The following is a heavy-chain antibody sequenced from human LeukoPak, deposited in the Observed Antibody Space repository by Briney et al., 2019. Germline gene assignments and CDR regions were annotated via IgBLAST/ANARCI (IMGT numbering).Heavy chain of an antibody. CDR2: IYSSGST. V-gene: IGHV4-59*08. Sequence: PSETLSLTCTVSGGSISSHYWSWIRQPPGKGLEWIGYIYSSGSTNYNPSLKSRVTISLDTSKNQFSLNLSSVTAADTAVYYCARRFCSGGICYSGQGWFDPWGQGTLVTVSS. CDR1: GGSISSHY. J-gene: IGHJ5*02. CDR3: ARRFCSGGICYSGQGWFDP. D-gene: IGHD2-15*01.